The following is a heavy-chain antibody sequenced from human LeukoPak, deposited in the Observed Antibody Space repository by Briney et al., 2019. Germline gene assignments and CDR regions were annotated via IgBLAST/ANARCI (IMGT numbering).Heavy chain of an antibody. CDR1: GFTFSNYA. CDR3: ASGDYHDSGGYPTYFDS. V-gene: IGHV3-30-3*01. D-gene: IGHD3-22*01. J-gene: IGHJ4*02. Sequence: GGSLRLSCAASGFTFSNYAMDWVRQAPGKGLEWVAVISYDGNNKYYADSVKGRFTISRDDSKNTLYLQMNSLRTEDTAVYYCASGDYHDSGGYPTYFDSWGQGTLVTVSS. CDR2: ISYDGNNK.